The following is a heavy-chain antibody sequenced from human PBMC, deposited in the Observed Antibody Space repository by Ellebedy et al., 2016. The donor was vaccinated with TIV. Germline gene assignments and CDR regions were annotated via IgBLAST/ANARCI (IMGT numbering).Heavy chain of an antibody. V-gene: IGHV1-8*03. J-gene: IGHJ5*02. CDR3: ARATRSGWYQS. Sequence: ASVKVSXXASGYTFTSYGISWVRQAPGQRLEWMGWMNPNSGNTGYAQKFQGRVTITADESTSTAYMELSSLRSEDTAVYYCARATRSGWYQSWGQGTLVTVSS. CDR1: GYTFTSYG. CDR2: MNPNSGNT. D-gene: IGHD6-19*01.